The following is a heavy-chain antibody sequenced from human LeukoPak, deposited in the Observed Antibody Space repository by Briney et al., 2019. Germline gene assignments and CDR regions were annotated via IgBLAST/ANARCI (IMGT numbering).Heavy chain of an antibody. Sequence: ASETLSLTCTVSGGSISSYYWSWIRQPPGKGLEWIGYIYYSGSTNYNPSLKSRVTISVDTSKNQFSLKLSSVTAADTAVYHCARQNYYDSSGYYIDYWGQGTLVTVSS. CDR3: ARQNYYDSSGYYIDY. J-gene: IGHJ4*02. D-gene: IGHD3-22*01. CDR1: GGSISSYY. CDR2: IYYSGST. V-gene: IGHV4-59*01.